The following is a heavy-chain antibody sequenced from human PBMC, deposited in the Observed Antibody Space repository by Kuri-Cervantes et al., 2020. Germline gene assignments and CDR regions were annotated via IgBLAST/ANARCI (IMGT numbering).Heavy chain of an antibody. CDR3: ARADYYGSGSQHYYYYYGMDV. Sequence: GGSLRLSCAASGFTFSSYSMNWVRQAPGKGLEWVSYISSSSSTIYYADSVKGRFTISRDNAKNSLYLQMNSLRDEDTAVYYCARADYYGSGSQHYYYYYGMDVWGQRTTVTVSS. V-gene: IGHV3-48*02. CDR2: ISSSSSTI. CDR1: GFTFSSYS. D-gene: IGHD3-10*01. J-gene: IGHJ6*02.